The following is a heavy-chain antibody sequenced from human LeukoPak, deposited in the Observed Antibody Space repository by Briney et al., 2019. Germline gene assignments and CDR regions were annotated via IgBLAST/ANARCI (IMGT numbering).Heavy chain of an antibody. CDR1: GGSISSYY. V-gene: IGHV4-59*12. CDR3: ARNLNGNDY. J-gene: IGHJ4*02. CDR2: INYSGST. Sequence: SETLSLTCTVSGGSISSYYWSWIRQPPGKGLEWIGYINYSGSTNYNPSLKSRVTMSVDTSKNQFSLKLSSVTAADTAVYYCARNLNGNDYWGQGTLVTVSS. D-gene: IGHD1-14*01.